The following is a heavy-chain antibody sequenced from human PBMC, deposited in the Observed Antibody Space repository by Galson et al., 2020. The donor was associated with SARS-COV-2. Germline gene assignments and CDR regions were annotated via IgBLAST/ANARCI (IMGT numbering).Heavy chain of an antibody. CDR3: ARGEGDYFYHYGMDV. CDR2: TYSGGST. Sequence: SETLSLTCTVSGGSIGSYYWNWIRQSPGKGLEWIGHTYSGGSTNYNPSLRSRVTISVDTSKNHFSLRLRSVTAADTAVYYCARGEGDYFYHYGMDVWGQGTTVTVSS. CDR1: GGSIGSYY. J-gene: IGHJ6*02. V-gene: IGHV4-59*01. D-gene: IGHD1-26*01.